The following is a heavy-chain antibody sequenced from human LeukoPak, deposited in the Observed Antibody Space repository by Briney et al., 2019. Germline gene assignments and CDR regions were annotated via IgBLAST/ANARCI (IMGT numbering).Heavy chain of an antibody. V-gene: IGHV3-48*03. CDR2: ISSSGSSI. D-gene: IGHD6-13*01. J-gene: IGHJ4*02. CDR3: AKGGSSSWYPFDH. Sequence: GGSLRLCCEVSGFTFSSYEMNWVRQAPGKGLEWVSYISSSGSSIYYADSVKGRFTIPRDNAKNSLYLLMNSLRDEDTAVYYCAKGGSSSWYPFDHWGQGTLVTVSS. CDR1: GFTFSSYE.